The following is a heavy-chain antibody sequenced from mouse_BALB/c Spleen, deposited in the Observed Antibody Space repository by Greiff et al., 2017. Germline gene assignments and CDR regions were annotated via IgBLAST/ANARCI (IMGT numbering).Heavy chain of an antibody. D-gene: IGHD2-9*01. CDR3: ARSYYGYDVGAWFAY. V-gene: IGHV5-12-2*01. J-gene: IGHJ3*01. CDR1: GFTFSSYT. CDR2: ISNGGGST. Sequence: EVKLMESGGGLVQPGGSLKLSCAASGFTFSSYTMSWVRQTPEKRLEWVAYISNGGGSTYYPDTVKGRFTISRDNAKNTLYLQMSSLKSEDTAMYYCARSYYGYDVGAWFAYWGQGTLVTVSA.